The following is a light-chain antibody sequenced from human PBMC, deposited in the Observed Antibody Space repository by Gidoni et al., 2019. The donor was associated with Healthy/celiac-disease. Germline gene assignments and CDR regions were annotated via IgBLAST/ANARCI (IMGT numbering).Light chain of an antibody. Sequence: SALTQPRSVSGSPGSSVTISCTGTSSDVGGYNYVSWYQQHPGKAPKLMIYDVSKRPSGIPDRFSGSKSGNTASLTISGLQAEDEADYYCCSYAGSYTYVVFGGGTKLTVL. V-gene: IGLV2-11*01. J-gene: IGLJ2*01. CDR2: DVS. CDR1: SSDVGGYNY. CDR3: CSYAGSYTYVV.